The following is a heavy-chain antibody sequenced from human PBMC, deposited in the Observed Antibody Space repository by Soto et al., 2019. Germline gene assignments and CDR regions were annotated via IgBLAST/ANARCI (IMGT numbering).Heavy chain of an antibody. Sequence: GGSLRLSCAASTFAFSTYAMSWVRQAPGKGLEWVSSISGSGVNTYYADSVKGRFTISRDNSKNTLYLQMNSLRAEDTAVYYCAKERGSSGWLPSIDYWGQGTLVTVSS. CDR3: AKERGSSGWLPSIDY. CDR1: TFAFSTYA. CDR2: ISGSGVNT. D-gene: IGHD6-19*01. J-gene: IGHJ4*02. V-gene: IGHV3-23*01.